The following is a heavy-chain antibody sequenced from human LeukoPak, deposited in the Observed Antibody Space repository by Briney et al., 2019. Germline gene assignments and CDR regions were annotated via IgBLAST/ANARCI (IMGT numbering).Heavy chain of an antibody. CDR3: AKDHNHYYGSGSYPDY. J-gene: IGHJ4*02. V-gene: IGHV3-30*02. Sequence: GGSLRLSCAASGFTFSSYGMHWVRQAPGKGLEWVAFIRYDGSNKYYADSVKGRFTISRDNSKNTLYLQMNSLRAEDTAVYYCAKDHNHYYGSGSYPDYWGQGTLVTVSS. CDR1: GFTFSSYG. D-gene: IGHD3-10*01. CDR2: IRYDGSNK.